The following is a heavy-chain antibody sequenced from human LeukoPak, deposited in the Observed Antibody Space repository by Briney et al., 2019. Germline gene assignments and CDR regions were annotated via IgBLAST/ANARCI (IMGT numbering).Heavy chain of an antibody. CDR3: VRAAAGGWFFQH. CDR1: GDNVSNNSAA. J-gene: IGHJ1*01. CDR2: TYYRSKWYN. Sequence: SQTLSLTCAISGDNVSNNSAAWNWIRQSPSRGLEWLGRTYYRSKWYNDYALSVKSRITVNPDTSKNQFSLHLNSVTPDDTAVYYCVRAAAGGWFFQHWGQGTQVTVSS. V-gene: IGHV6-1*01. D-gene: IGHD6-13*01.